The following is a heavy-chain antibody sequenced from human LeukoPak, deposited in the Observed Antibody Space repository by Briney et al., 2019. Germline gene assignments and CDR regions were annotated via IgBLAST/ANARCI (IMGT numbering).Heavy chain of an antibody. V-gene: IGHV3-7*01. Sequence: PGGSLRLSCVASGFTFSSRDWMTWVRQAPGKGLEWVANIKQDGTEKYYVDSVKGRFTISRDYARNSLYLQLNSLRAEDTAVYYCARLSEMFRGPQVIYYFDYWGQGTLVTVSS. CDR3: ARLSEMFRGPQVIYYFDY. CDR2: IKQDGTEK. J-gene: IGHJ4*02. CDR1: GFTFSSRDW. D-gene: IGHD3-10*01.